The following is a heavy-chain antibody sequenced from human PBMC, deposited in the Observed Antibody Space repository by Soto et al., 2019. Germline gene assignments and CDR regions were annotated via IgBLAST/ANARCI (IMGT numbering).Heavy chain of an antibody. V-gene: IGHV4-34*01. D-gene: IGHD3-16*01. CDR1: GGSFSGYY. CDR2: INHSGST. J-gene: IGHJ6*04. Sequence: PSETLSLTCAVYGGSFSGYYWSWIRQPPGKGLEWIGEINHSGSTNYNPSLKSRDTISVDTSKNQFSLKLSSVTAADTAVYYCARTLTYDDGKDVWGEGTTVTVSS. CDR3: ARTLTYDDGKDV.